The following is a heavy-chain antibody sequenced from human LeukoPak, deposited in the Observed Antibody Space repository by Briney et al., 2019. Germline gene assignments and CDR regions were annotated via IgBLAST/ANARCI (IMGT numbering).Heavy chain of an antibody. V-gene: IGHV5-51*01. CDR2: IYPGDSDT. CDR3: ARQSGYGSGSYLDYDY. Sequence: GESLKISCKGSGYSFTSYWIGWVRQMPGKGLEWMGIIYPGDSDTRYSPSFQGQVTISADKPISTAYLQWSSLKASDTAMYYCARQSGYGSGSYLDYDYWGQGTLVTVSS. D-gene: IGHD3-10*01. CDR1: GYSFTSYW. J-gene: IGHJ4*02.